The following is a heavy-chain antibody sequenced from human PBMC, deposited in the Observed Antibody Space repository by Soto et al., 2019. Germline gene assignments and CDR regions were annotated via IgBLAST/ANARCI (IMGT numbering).Heavy chain of an antibody. CDR1: GFTFSSYG. Sequence: GGSLRLSCAASGFTFSSYGMSWVRQAPGKGLEWVSAISGSGGSTYYADSVKGRFTISRDNSRDTLFLQMNSLRAEDTAVYYCAKASGSSSLLGFDHWGQGTLVTVSS. V-gene: IGHV3-23*01. CDR3: AKASGSSSLLGFDH. J-gene: IGHJ4*02. CDR2: ISGSGGST. D-gene: IGHD6-6*01.